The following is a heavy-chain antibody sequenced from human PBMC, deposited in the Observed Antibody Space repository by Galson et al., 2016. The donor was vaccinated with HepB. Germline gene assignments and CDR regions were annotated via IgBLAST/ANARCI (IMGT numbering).Heavy chain of an antibody. CDR1: GFTFSTYS. D-gene: IGHD3-16*01. CDR2: LSGDRTHI. J-gene: IGHJ4*02. Sequence: SLRLSCAASGFTFSTYSMNWVRQAPGKGLEWVSSLSGDRTHIHHADSVKGRITISRDNAKKSLYLQMNRLRADDTAVYYCTRGGVFQKEDDYWGQGTLVTVSS. CDR3: TRGGVFQKEDDY. V-gene: IGHV3-21*01.